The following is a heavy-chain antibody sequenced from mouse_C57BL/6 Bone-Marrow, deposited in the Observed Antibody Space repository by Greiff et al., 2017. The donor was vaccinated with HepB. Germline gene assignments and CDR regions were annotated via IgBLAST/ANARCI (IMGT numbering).Heavy chain of an antibody. CDR2: ISDGGSYT. D-gene: IGHD2-4*01. Sequence: EVQLVESGGGLVKPGGSLKLSCAASGFTFSSYAMSWVRQTPEKRLEWVATISDGGSYTYYPDNVKGRFTISRDNAKNNLYLQMSHLKSEDTAMYYCARDYYDYDGVWFAYWGQGTLVTVSA. V-gene: IGHV5-4*01. CDR1: GFTFSSYA. J-gene: IGHJ3*01. CDR3: ARDYYDYDGVWFAY.